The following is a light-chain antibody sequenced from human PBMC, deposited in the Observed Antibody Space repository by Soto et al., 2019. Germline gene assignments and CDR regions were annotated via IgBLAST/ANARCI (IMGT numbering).Light chain of an antibody. V-gene: IGKV1-9*01. CDR1: QAITNN. CDR2: EES. Sequence: DIHLTQSPSSLSSSLGDRVTITCRASQAITNNLAWYQQKPGNPPRLLIYEESTLHSGVPSRFSGRKVGTQFILTIDRLQNEDFATYYCQQVKSYTRTFGGGTKVDIK. CDR3: QQVKSYTRT. J-gene: IGKJ4*01.